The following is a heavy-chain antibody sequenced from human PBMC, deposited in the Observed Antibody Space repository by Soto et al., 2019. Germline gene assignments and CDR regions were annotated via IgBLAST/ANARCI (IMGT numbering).Heavy chain of an antibody. D-gene: IGHD4-4*01. CDR3: ARGGPTSDYSNYSHYYYGMDV. CDR1: GYTFTSYG. CDR2: ISAYNGNT. Sequence: ASVKVSCKASGYTFTSYGISWVRQAPGQGLEWMGWISAYNGNTNYAQKLQGRVTMTTDTSTSTAYMELRSLRSDDTAVYYCARGGPTSDYSNYSHYYYGMDVWGQGTTVTVSS. V-gene: IGHV1-18*01. J-gene: IGHJ6*02.